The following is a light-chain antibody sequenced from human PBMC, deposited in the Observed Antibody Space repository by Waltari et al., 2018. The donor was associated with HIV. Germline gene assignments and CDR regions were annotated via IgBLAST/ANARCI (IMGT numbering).Light chain of an antibody. CDR1: TGAVTSGHY. CDR2: DTK. V-gene: IGLV7-46*01. J-gene: IGLJ3*02. Sequence: QAVVTQEPSLTVSPGDTVTLTCGSSTGAVTSGHYPYWFQQKPGQAPTTVIYDTKNKPSWTPARFSGSLVGDKAALTLSGAQPEDEADYYCLLSYSGGPWVLGGGTKLTVL. CDR3: LLSYSGGPWV.